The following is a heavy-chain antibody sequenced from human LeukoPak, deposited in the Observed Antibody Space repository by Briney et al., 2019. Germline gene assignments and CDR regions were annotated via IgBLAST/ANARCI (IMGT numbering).Heavy chain of an antibody. V-gene: IGHV4-4*07. Sequence: SETLSLTCSVSGASINSDYWTWVRQVAGTGLEWIGRIYAGGGTNYNPYLRSRIAMSVDTSKNQFSLDLYSVTAADTGVYYCARGWAPRGEKSSFASWGQGTLVTVSS. CDR3: ARGWAPRGEKSSFAS. CDR2: IYAGGGT. J-gene: IGHJ4*02. CDR1: GASINSDY. D-gene: IGHD3-10*01.